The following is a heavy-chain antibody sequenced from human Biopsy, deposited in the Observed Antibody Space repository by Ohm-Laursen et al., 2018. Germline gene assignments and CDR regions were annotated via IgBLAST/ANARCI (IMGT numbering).Heavy chain of an antibody. Sequence: LSLTCAASGFTPSNYGMHWVRQAPGRGLEWVAAVSSDGKNKHYADSVQGRFTISRDNSKNTVDLQMNSLRAEDTAVYYCAKGLYSGSYYYDSWGQGTLVTVSS. CDR2: VSSDGKNK. V-gene: IGHV3-30*18. CDR3: AKGLYSGSYYYDS. D-gene: IGHD1-26*01. CDR1: GFTPSNYG. J-gene: IGHJ4*02.